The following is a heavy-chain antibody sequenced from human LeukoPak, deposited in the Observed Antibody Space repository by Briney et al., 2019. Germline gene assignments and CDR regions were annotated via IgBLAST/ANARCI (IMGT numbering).Heavy chain of an antibody. V-gene: IGHV1-69*13. CDR1: GGTFSSYA. D-gene: IGHD3-10*02. CDR2: IIPIFGTA. CDR3: ARGLMFGTPSEFDP. Sequence: GASVKVSCKASGGTFSSYAISWVRRAPGQGLEWMGGIIPIFGTANYAQKFQGRVTITADESTSTAYMELSSLRSEDTAVYYCARGLMFGTPSEFDPWGQGTLVTVSS. J-gene: IGHJ5*02.